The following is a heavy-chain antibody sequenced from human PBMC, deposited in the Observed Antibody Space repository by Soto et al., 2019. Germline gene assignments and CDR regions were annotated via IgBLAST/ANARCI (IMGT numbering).Heavy chain of an antibody. CDR3: ARGSHFWSGSYFDY. D-gene: IGHD3-3*02. CDR2: IWYDGSNK. CDR1: GFTFSSYG. J-gene: IGHJ4*02. Sequence: GGSLRLSCAASGFTFSSYGMHWVRQSPGKGLEWVAVIWYDGSNKYYADSVKGRFTISRDNSKNTLYLQMNSLRAEDTAVYYCARGSHFWSGSYFDYWGQGALVTVSS. V-gene: IGHV3-33*01.